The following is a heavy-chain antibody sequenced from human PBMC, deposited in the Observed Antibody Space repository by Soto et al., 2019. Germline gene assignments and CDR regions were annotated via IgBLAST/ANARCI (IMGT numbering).Heavy chain of an antibody. J-gene: IGHJ4*02. CDR1: GGSFSGYF. CDR3: ARGCYYDSSGYSLLWNY. CDR2: IHHSGST. V-gene: IGHV4-34*01. Sequence: PSETLSLTCAVYGGSFSGYFWSWVRQPPGKGLEWIGEIHHSGSTNCNPSLKSRVTISVDTSKNQFSLKLSSVTAADTAVYYCARGCYYDSSGYSLLWNYWGQGTLVT. D-gene: IGHD3-22*01.